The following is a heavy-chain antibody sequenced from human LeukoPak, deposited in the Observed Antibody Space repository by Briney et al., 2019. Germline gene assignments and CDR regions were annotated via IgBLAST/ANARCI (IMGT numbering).Heavy chain of an antibody. CDR3: VKLSEAQLGRRQYYFDY. V-gene: IGHV1-24*01. D-gene: IGHD3-16*01. Sequence: ASVKVSCKVSGYTLTELSMHWVRQAPGKGLEWMGGFDPEVGETIYAQKFRGRVTMTEDTSPDTAYMELSSLRSEDTAMYYCVKLSEAQLGRRQYYFDYWGQGTLVTVSS. CDR1: GYTLTELS. J-gene: IGHJ4*02. CDR2: FDPEVGET.